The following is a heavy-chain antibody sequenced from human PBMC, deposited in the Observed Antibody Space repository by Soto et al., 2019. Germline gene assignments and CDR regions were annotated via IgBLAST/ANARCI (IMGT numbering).Heavy chain of an antibody. V-gene: IGHV3-48*02. Sequence: PGGSLRLSCAASGFSLTAYGVNWVRQDPGKGLEWISSVNRGASSLYYAESVKGRFTMSRYDAKNSVYLQMNSLRDEDTAVYYCARQINWRDGGAWGQGTQVSVSS. D-gene: IGHD3-16*01. CDR3: ARQINWRDGGA. J-gene: IGHJ5*02. CDR1: GFSLTAYG. CDR2: VNRGASSL.